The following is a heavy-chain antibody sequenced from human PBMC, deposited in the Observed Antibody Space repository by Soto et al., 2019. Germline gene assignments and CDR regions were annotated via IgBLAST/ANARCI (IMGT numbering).Heavy chain of an antibody. CDR1: GGSIGSYY. D-gene: IGHD5-18*01. J-gene: IGHJ2*01. CDR3: ARGFRDGYSIPYWYFDL. Sequence: SETLSLTCTVSGGSIGSYYWSWVRQPPGKGLEWIGYIYYSGSTNYNPSLKSRVTISVDTSKNQFSLKLSSVTAADTAVYYCARGFRDGYSIPYWYFDLWGRGTLV. V-gene: IGHV4-59*01. CDR2: IYYSGST.